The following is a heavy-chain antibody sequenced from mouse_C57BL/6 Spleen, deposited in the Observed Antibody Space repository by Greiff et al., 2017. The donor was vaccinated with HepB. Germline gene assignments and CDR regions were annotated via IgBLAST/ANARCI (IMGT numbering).Heavy chain of an antibody. J-gene: IGHJ4*01. CDR1: GYTFTDYY. CDR3: ARWESPLYGNYVLYYAMDY. D-gene: IGHD2-1*01. Sequence: EVQLQQSGPELVKPGASVKISCKASGYTFTDYYMNWVKQSHGKSLEWIGDINPNNGGTSYNQKFKGKATLTVDKSSSTAYMELRSLTSEDSAVYYCARWESPLYGNYVLYYAMDYWGQGTSVTVSS. CDR2: INPNNGGT. V-gene: IGHV1-26*01.